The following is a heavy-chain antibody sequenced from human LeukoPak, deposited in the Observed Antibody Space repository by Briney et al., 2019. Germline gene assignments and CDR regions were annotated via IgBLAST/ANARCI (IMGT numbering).Heavy chain of an antibody. CDR1: GYTLTSYD. Sequence: GASVKVSCKASGYTLTSYDINWVRQATGQGLEWMGWMNPNSGNTGYAQKFQGRVTMTRNTSISTAYMELSSLGSEDTAVYYCARGRQIAMIVVNWFDPWGQGTLVTVSS. D-gene: IGHD3-22*01. CDR3: ARGRQIAMIVVNWFDP. V-gene: IGHV1-8*01. J-gene: IGHJ5*02. CDR2: MNPNSGNT.